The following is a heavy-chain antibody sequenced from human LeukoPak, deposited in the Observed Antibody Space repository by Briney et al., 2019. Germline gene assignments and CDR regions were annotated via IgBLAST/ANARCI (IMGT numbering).Heavy chain of an antibody. J-gene: IGHJ4*02. D-gene: IGHD2-2*01. Sequence: ASETLSLTCAVYGGSFSGYYWSWIRQPPGKGLEWIGEINHSGSTNYNPSLKSRVTISVDTSKNQFSLKLSSVTAADTAVYYCARGIYCSSTSCYFLAYYFDYWGQGTLVTVSS. CDR3: ARGIYCSSTSCYFLAYYFDY. V-gene: IGHV4-34*01. CDR1: GGSFSGYY. CDR2: INHSGST.